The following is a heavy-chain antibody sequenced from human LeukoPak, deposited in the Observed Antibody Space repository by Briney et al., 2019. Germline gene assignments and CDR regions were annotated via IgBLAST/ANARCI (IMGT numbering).Heavy chain of an antibody. CDR3: ARGRMAARYYYYYMDV. CDR2: INHSGST. V-gene: IGHV4-34*01. J-gene: IGHJ6*03. Sequence: PSETLSLTCAVYGGSFSGYYWSWIRQPPGKGLEWIGEINHSGSTNYNPSLKSRVTISVDTSKNQFSLKLSSVTAADTAGYYCARGRMAARYYYYYMDVWGKGTTVTVSS. CDR1: GGSFSGYY. D-gene: IGHD6-6*01.